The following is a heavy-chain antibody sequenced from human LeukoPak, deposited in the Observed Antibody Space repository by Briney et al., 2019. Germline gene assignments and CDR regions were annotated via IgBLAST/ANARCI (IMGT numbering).Heavy chain of an antibody. Sequence: GGSLRLSCALSGFTLSSNYMSWVRQAPGKGLEWVSVIYSGGSTYYAASAKGRFTISRDNSKNTLYLQMNSLRAEDTAVYYCARGTTFDPWGQGTLVTVSS. CDR1: GFTLSSNY. J-gene: IGHJ5*02. CDR3: ARGTTFDP. V-gene: IGHV3-53*01. D-gene: IGHD1-1*01. CDR2: IYSGGST.